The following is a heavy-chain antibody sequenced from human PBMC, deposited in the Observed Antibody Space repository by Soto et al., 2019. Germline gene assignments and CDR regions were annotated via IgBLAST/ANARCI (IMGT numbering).Heavy chain of an antibody. CDR1: GYTFVGYY. CDR3: ARGVYDTSGYYPDY. Sequence: ASVKVSCKASGYTFVGYYIHWVRQAPGQGLEWMGWINPNNDGTYYAQKFQGWVTLTGDTSITTAYMELSRLKSDDTAVYCCARGVYDTSGYYPDYWGQGTLVTVSS. J-gene: IGHJ4*02. D-gene: IGHD3-22*01. CDR2: INPNNDGT. V-gene: IGHV1-2*04.